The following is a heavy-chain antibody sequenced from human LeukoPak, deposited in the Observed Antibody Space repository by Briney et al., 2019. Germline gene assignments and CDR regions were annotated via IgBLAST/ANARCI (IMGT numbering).Heavy chain of an antibody. CDR1: GVSISSYY. V-gene: IGHV4-59*01. J-gene: IGHJ4*02. CDR2: IYYSENT. D-gene: IGHD3-22*01. CDR3: AGGNFYDSSGHPYHFHY. Sequence: PSETPSLTCTVSGVSISSYYWSWIRQPPGKGLEWIGYIYYSENTNYNSSLESRVTISEDTSKNQFSLNLTSVTAADTAVYYCAGGNFYDSSGHPYHFHYWGQGTLVTVPS.